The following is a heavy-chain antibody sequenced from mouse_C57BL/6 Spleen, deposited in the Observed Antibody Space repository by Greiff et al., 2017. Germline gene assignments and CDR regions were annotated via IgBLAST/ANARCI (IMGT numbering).Heavy chain of an antibody. CDR1: GYTFTSYG. J-gene: IGHJ1*03. CDR2: IYPRSGNT. Sequence: QVQLQQSGAELARPGASVKLSCKASGYTFTSYGISWVKQRTGQGLEWIGEIYPRSGNTYYNEKLKGKATLTADKSSSTAYMELRSLTSEDSAVYFCARWGTTVVHYGVWGTGTTVTVSS. V-gene: IGHV1-81*01. CDR3: ARWGTTVVHYGV. D-gene: IGHD1-1*01.